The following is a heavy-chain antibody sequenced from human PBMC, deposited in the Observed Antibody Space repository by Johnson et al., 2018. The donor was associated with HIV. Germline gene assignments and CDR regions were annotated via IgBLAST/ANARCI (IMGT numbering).Heavy chain of an antibody. J-gene: IGHJ3*02. CDR1: GFTFSSYA. Sequence: QVQLVESGGGVVQPGRSLRLSCAASGFTFSSYAMHWVRQAPGKGLEWVAVISYDGSNKYYADSVKGRFTISRDNSKNTLYLQMNSLRAEDTAVYYCAKDYEWTIFGVVTAQGAFDIWGQGTMVTVSS. CDR2: ISYDGSNK. CDR3: AKDYEWTIFGVVTAQGAFDI. V-gene: IGHV3-30*04. D-gene: IGHD3-3*01.